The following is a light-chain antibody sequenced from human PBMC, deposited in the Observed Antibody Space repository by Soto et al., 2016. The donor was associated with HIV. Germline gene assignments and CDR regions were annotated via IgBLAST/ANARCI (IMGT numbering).Light chain of an antibody. J-gene: IGKJ2*01. CDR3: LQDYDRPYT. CDR2: SAS. CDR1: QSITTY. V-gene: IGKV1-39*01. Sequence: DIQMTQSPSSLSASLRDTVTITCRASQSITTYLNWYQQKPGKAPNLLIYSASSLQSGVSSRFSGSGSGTDFTLTISSLQPEDSASYFCLQDYDRPYTFGQGTKLEIK.